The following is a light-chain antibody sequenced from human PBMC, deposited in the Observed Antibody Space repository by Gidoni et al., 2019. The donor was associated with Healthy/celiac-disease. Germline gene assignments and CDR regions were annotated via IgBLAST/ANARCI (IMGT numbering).Light chain of an antibody. J-gene: IGKJ2*01. CDR2: AAS. CDR3: LQDYNYPYT. Sequence: TITCRASQGIRNDLGWYQQKPGKAPKLLIYAASSLQSGVPSRFSGSESGTDFTLTISSLQPEDFATYYCLQDYNYPYTFGQGTKLEIK. V-gene: IGKV1-6*01. CDR1: QGIRND.